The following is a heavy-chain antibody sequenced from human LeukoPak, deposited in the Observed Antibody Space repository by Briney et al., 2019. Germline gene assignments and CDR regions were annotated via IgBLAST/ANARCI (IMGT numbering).Heavy chain of an antibody. J-gene: IGHJ6*04. V-gene: IGHV3-11*04. D-gene: IGHD3-10*02. CDR2: ISSSGSTI. CDR1: ELTLSSNY. CDR3: AELGITMIGGV. Sequence: GGSLRLPCAASELTLSSNYMSWIRQAPGRGLEWVSYISSSGSTIYYADSVKGRFTISRDNAKNSLYLQMNSLRAEDTAVYYCAELGITMIGGVWGKGTTVTISS.